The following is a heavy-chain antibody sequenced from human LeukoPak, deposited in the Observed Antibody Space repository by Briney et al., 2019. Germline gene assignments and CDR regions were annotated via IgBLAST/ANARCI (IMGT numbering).Heavy chain of an antibody. Sequence: GESLKISCKGSGYSFSTYWIAWVRQKPGKGLEWMGIMYPGDSDIRYSPSFQGQVTISADKSINTAYLQWNNLKASDTAMYYRARGTQLWFGESAVDFDYWGQGTLVTVSS. CDR2: MYPGDSDI. D-gene: IGHD3-10*01. J-gene: IGHJ4*02. CDR3: ARGTQLWFGESAVDFDY. V-gene: IGHV5-51*01. CDR1: GYSFSTYW.